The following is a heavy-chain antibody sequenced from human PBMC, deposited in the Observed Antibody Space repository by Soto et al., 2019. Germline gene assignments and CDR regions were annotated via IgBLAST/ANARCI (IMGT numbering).Heavy chain of an antibody. CDR2: IRFDGSNT. Sequence: GGSLRLSCAASAVTFTGFGMHWVRQAPGKGLEWVAVIRFDGSNTYYADSVKGRFTISRDNPKNMLYLQMNSLRAEDTAIYYCARAAVGATIYSAYFDYWGLGTLVTVSS. CDR3: ARAAVGATIYSAYFDY. CDR1: AVTFTGFG. V-gene: IGHV3-33*01. D-gene: IGHD1-26*01. J-gene: IGHJ4*02.